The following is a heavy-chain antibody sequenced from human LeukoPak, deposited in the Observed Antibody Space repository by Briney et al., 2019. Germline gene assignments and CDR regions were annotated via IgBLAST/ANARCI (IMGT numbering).Heavy chain of an antibody. CDR2: INPKTGDT. CDR1: GYTFTDYY. Sequence: ASVRVSCKASGYTFTDYYIHWVRQAPGQGLEWMGSINPKTGDTTYAQNFQGGVTMTRDTSINTAYMVLSRLQSDHTAVYYCARGISGWSTDPYLDSWGQGTPITVSS. D-gene: IGHD6-19*01. V-gene: IGHV1-2*02. J-gene: IGHJ4*02. CDR3: ARGISGWSTDPYLDS.